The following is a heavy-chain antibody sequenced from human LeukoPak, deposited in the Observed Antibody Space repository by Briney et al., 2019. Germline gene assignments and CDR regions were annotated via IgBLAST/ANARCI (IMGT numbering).Heavy chain of an antibody. CDR3: ARGDILTGYETGLDY. D-gene: IGHD3-9*01. Sequence: ASVKVSCKASGYTFTSYGISWVRQAPGQGLEWMGWISAYNGNTNYAQKLQGRVTMTTDTSTSTAYMELRSLRSDDTAVYYCARGDILTGYETGLDYWGQGALVTVSS. J-gene: IGHJ4*02. CDR2: ISAYNGNT. CDR1: GYTFTSYG. V-gene: IGHV1-18*01.